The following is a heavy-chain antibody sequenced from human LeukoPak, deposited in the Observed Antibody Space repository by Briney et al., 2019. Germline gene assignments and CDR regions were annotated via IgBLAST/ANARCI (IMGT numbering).Heavy chain of an antibody. D-gene: IGHD3-16*02. CDR3: ARDPPRGWYYDYVWGSYPRYYFDY. J-gene: IGHJ4*02. CDR2: INPNSGGT. CDR1: GYTFTGYY. V-gene: IGHV1-2*02. Sequence: ASVKLSCTASGYTFTGYYMHWVRQAPGHGREWMGWINPNSGGTNYTQKFQGRVTMTRDTSISTAHMELSRLRSDDTAVYYCARDPPRGWYYDYVWGSYPRYYFDYWGQGTLVTVSS.